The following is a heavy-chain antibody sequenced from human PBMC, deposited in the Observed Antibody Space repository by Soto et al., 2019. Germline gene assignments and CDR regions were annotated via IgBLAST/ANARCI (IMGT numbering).Heavy chain of an antibody. CDR3: ARVRGSRPFDY. D-gene: IGHD6-25*01. J-gene: IGHJ4*02. CDR1: GFTFSSYE. Sequence: AGSLRLSCAASGFTFSSYEMNWVRQAPGKGLEWVSYISSSGSTIYYADSVKGRFTISRDNAKNSLYLQMNSLRAEDTAVYYCARVRGSRPFDYWGQGTLVTVSS. CDR2: ISSSGSTI. V-gene: IGHV3-48*03.